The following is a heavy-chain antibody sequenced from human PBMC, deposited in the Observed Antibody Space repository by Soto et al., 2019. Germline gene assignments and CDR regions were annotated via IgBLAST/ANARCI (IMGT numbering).Heavy chain of an antibody. Sequence: ASVKVSCKASGYTFTSYAMHWVRQAPGQRLEWMGWINAGNGNTKYSQKFQGRVTITRDTSASTAYMELSSLRSEDTAVYYCASDQDTAMVYDAFDIWGQGTMVTVSS. CDR1: GYTFTSYA. J-gene: IGHJ3*02. V-gene: IGHV1-3*01. CDR2: INAGNGNT. CDR3: ASDQDTAMVYDAFDI. D-gene: IGHD5-18*01.